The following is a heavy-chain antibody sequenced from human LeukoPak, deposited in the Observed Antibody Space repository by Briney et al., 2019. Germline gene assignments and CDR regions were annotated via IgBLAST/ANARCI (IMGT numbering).Heavy chain of an antibody. V-gene: IGHV3-7*03. J-gene: IGHJ3*02. D-gene: IGHD3-3*01. CDR2: INQDGGEK. Sequence: GGSLRLSCAASGFSFSSNWMSWVRQAPGKGLEWVANINQDGGEKNYVDSVKGRFTISRDNAKNSLYLQMNSLRAEDTAVYYCAREYYDFWSGHNDAFDIWGQGTMVTVSS. CDR3: AREYYDFWSGHNDAFDI. CDR1: GFSFSSNW.